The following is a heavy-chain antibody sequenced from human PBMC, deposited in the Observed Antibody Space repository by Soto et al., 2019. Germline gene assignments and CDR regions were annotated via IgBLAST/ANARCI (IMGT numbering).Heavy chain of an antibody. D-gene: IGHD1-26*01. J-gene: IGHJ4*02. CDR3: ARELIVGADF. V-gene: IGHV3-48*03. CDR1: GFTFSSYE. Sequence: GGSLRLSCAASGFTFSSYEMNWVRQAPGKGLEWVSYISSSGSAIYYADSVKGRFTISRDNAKNSLYLQMNSLRAEDTAVYYCARELIVGADFWGQGTLVTVSS. CDR2: ISSSGSAI.